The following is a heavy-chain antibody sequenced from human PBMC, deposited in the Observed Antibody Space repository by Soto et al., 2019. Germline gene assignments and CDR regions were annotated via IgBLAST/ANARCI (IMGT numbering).Heavy chain of an antibody. V-gene: IGHV3-74*01. J-gene: IGHJ6*02. CDR3: ARDRITIFGVVMAPDGMDV. CDR2: INTDGSIA. CDR1: GFTFSSYG. D-gene: IGHD3-3*01. Sequence: GGSLRLSCAASGFTFSSYGMHWVRQAPGKGLVWVSRINTDGSIAIYVDSVKGRFTISRDNAKNTLYLQMNSLRAEDTAVYYCARDRITIFGVVMAPDGMDVWGQGTTVTVSS.